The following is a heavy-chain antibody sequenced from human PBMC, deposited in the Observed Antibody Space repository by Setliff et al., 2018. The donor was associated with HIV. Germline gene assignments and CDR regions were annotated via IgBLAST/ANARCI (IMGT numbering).Heavy chain of an antibody. CDR3: ARGGRSTVTEWAWFDP. D-gene: IGHD4-4*01. Sequence: SETLSLTCTVSGGSISSSSYFWTWIRQSPGKGLEWIGEFRDGENININPSLKSRVTISGDTTKNQSSLKLTSVTAADTAVYYCARGGRSTVTEWAWFDPWGQGTLVTVSS. V-gene: IGHV4-39*07. CDR2: FRDGENI. J-gene: IGHJ5*02. CDR1: GGSISSSSYF.